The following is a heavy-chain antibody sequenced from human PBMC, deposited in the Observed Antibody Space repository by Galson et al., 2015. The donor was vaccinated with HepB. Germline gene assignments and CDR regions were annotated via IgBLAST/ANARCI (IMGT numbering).Heavy chain of an antibody. J-gene: IGHJ4*02. Sequence: SLRLSCAASGFTFSSSAMSWVRQAPGKGLEWVSAISGSGADTYYADSVRGRFTISRDNSKNTLYLQLNSLRVEDTAVYYCGSPSRGKYCSSSSCHAYDYWGQGTLVTVSS. V-gene: IGHV3-23*01. CDR3: GSPSRGKYCSSSSCHAYDY. CDR1: GFTFSSSA. D-gene: IGHD2-2*01. CDR2: ISGSGADT.